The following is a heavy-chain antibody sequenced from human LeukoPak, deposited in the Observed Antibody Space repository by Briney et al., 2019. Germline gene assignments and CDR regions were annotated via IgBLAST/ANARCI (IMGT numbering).Heavy chain of an antibody. CDR1: GGSISSYY. CDR2: IYYSGST. CDR3: ARSDYQLPDHYFDY. V-gene: IGHV4-59*08. J-gene: IGHJ4*02. D-gene: IGHD2-2*01. Sequence: SETLSLTCTVSGGSISSYYWSWIRQPPGKGLEWIGYIYYSGSTNYNPSLKSRVTISVDTSKNQFSLKLSSVTAADTAVYYCARSDYQLPDHYFDYWGQGTLVTVSS.